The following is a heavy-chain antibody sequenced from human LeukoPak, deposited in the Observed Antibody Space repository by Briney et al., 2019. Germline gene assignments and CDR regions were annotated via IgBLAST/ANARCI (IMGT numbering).Heavy chain of an antibody. CDR2: IYSGGST. J-gene: IGHJ4*02. CDR1: GFTVSSNY. Sequence: PGGSLRLSCAASGFTVSSNYMSWVRQAPGKGLEWISVIYSGGSTYYADSVKGRFTISRDNSKNTLYLQMNSLRAEDTAVYYCARDQGGDYTFDYWGQGTLVTVPS. D-gene: IGHD4-17*01. CDR3: ARDQGGDYTFDY. V-gene: IGHV3-66*02.